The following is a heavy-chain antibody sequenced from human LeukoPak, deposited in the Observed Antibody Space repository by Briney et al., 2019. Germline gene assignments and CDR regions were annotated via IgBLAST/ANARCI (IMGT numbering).Heavy chain of an antibody. V-gene: IGHV4-34*01. Sequence: SETLSLTCAVNGGSFSGYFWSWIRQPPGKGLEWIGEINHSGSTYYNASLKSRITISVDTSKRQFSLRMNSVTAADTAVYFCAGYYSSIYGMDVWGQGTSVTVSS. D-gene: IGHD3-3*01. CDR1: GGSFSGYF. CDR2: INHSGST. CDR3: AGYYSSIYGMDV. J-gene: IGHJ6*02.